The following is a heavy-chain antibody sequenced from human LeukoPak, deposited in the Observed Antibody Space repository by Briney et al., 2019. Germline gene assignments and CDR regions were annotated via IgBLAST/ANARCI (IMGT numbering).Heavy chain of an antibody. J-gene: IGHJ4*02. V-gene: IGHV4-59*01. Sequence: PSETLSLTCTVSGGSISSYYWSWIRQPPGQGLEWIGYIYYSGSTNYNPSLKSRVTISVDTSKNQFSLKLSSVTAADTAAYYCARSSSGWYAVFYYWGQGTLVTVSP. CDR1: GGSISSYY. CDR3: ARSSSGWYAVFYY. CDR2: IYYSGST. D-gene: IGHD6-19*01.